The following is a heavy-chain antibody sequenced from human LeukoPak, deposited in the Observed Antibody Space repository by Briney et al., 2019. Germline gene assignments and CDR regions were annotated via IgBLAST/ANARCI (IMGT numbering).Heavy chain of an antibody. V-gene: IGHV3-9*03. CDR3: AKDMGPRSSGLGY. D-gene: IGHD6-19*01. CDR2: ISWNSGSI. CDR1: GFTFDDYA. Sequence: PGGSLRLSCAASGFTFDDYAMHWVRQAPGKGLEWVSGISWNSGSIGYADSVKGRFTISRDNAKNSLYLQMNSLRAEDMALYYCAKDMGPRSSGLGYWGQGTLVTVSS. J-gene: IGHJ4*02.